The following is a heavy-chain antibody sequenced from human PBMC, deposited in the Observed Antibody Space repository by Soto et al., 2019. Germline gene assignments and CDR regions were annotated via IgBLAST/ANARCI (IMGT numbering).Heavy chain of an antibody. Sequence: QITLKESGPTLVKPTQTLTLTCTFSGFSLSTSGVGVGWIRQPPGKALEWLALIYWDDDKRYSPSLKSRLTITKDTSKNQVVLTMTNMDPVDTATYYCAHIEYYYDREVGAFDIWGQGTMVTVSS. CDR3: AHIEYYYDREVGAFDI. CDR1: GFSLSTSGVG. J-gene: IGHJ3*02. V-gene: IGHV2-5*02. D-gene: IGHD3-22*01. CDR2: IYWDDDK.